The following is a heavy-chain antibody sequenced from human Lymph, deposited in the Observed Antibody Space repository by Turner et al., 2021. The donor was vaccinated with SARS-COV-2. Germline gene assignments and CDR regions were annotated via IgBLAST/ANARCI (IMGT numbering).Heavy chain of an antibody. Sequence: EVQLVESGGGLVKPGGSLRLSCAASVFTFSSYTMNWVRQAPGKGLEWVSSISSSSSYIYYADSVKGRFTISRDNAKNSLYLQMNSLRAEDTAVYYCARERYDSSGSESYYFDYWGQGTLVTVSS. CDR1: VFTFSSYT. CDR3: ARERYDSSGSESYYFDY. CDR2: ISSSSSYI. D-gene: IGHD3-22*01. J-gene: IGHJ4*02. V-gene: IGHV3-21*01.